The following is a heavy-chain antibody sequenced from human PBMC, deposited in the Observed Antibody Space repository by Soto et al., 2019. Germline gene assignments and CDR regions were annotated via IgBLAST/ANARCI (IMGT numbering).Heavy chain of an antibody. V-gene: IGHV5-51*01. CDR2: IYPGDSDT. Sequence: PXESLKVSCKGSGYSCTSYWVGLVLQMPGKGLEWMGIIYPGDSDTRYSPPFQGQVTISADKSISTAYLQWSSLKASDTAMYHCARFHSSSSGGNYYYYYGMDVSGQGTTVTVSS. CDR1: GYSCTSYW. CDR3: ARFHSSSSGGNYYYYYGMDV. J-gene: IGHJ6*02. D-gene: IGHD6-6*01.